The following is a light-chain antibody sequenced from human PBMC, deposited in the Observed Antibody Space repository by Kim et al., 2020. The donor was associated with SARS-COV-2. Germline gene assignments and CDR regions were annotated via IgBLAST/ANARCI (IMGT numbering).Light chain of an antibody. J-gene: IGKJ4*01. CDR3: QQYNSYSPNT. CDR1: QSISSW. Sequence: DIQMTQSPSTLSASVGDRVTITCRASQSISSWLAWYQQKPGKAPKLLIYKASSLESGVPSRFSGSGSGTEFTLTISSLQPDDFATYYCQQYNSYSPNTFGGGTKVEI. CDR2: KAS. V-gene: IGKV1-5*03.